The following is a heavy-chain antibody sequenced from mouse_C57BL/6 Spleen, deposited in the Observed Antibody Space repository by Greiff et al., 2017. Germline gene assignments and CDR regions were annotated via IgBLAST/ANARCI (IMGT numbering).Heavy chain of an antibody. Sequence: VQLKESGAELVRPGASVKLSCKASGYTFTDYYINWVKQRPGQGLEWIARIYPGSGNTYYNEKFKGKATLTAEKSSSTAYMQLSSLTSEDSAVYFCARSGTTVVGYFDYWGQGTTLTVSS. CDR3: ARSGTTVVGYFDY. CDR1: GYTFTDYY. J-gene: IGHJ2*01. D-gene: IGHD1-1*01. CDR2: IYPGSGNT. V-gene: IGHV1-76*01.